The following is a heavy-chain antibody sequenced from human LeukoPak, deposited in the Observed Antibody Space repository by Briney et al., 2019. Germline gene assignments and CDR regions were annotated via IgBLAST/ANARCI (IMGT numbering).Heavy chain of an antibody. D-gene: IGHD2/OR15-2a*01. CDR1: AGSISSSSYY. V-gene: IGHV4-39*01. CDR3: ARLLSIADAFDI. CDR2: IYYSGST. J-gene: IGHJ3*02. Sequence: PSETLSLTCTVSAGSISSSSYYWGSIRQPPGKGLEWIGSIYYSGSTYYNPTLKSRLTISVDTSKNQFPLKRSSVTAADTAIYYCARLLSIADAFDIWGQGTMVTVSS.